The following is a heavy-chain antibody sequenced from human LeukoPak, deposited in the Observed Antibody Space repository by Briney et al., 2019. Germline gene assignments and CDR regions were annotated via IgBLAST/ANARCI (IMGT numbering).Heavy chain of an antibody. CDR1: GFSISSKD. V-gene: IGHV3-66*01. Sequence: GGSLRLSCAASGFSISSKDMSWVRQAPGKGLEWISVIYSGGRTYYADSVKGRFTISRDNSKNTLYLQMNSLRSEDTAVYYCARERAVAGLFDYWGQGTLVTVSS. CDR2: IYSGGRT. J-gene: IGHJ4*02. CDR3: ARERAVAGLFDY. D-gene: IGHD6-19*01.